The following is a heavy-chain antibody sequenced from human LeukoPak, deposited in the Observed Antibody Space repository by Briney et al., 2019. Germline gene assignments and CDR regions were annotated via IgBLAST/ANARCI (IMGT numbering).Heavy chain of an antibody. CDR3: TTEYPQNDAFDI. J-gene: IGHJ3*02. CDR2: IKSKTDGGTT. Sequence: PGGSLRLSCAASGFTFSNAWMSWVRQAPGKGLEGVGRIKSKTDGGTTDYAAPVKGRFTISRDDSKNTLYLQMNSLKTEDTAVYYCTTEYPQNDAFDIWGQGTMVTVSS. CDR1: GFTFSNAW. V-gene: IGHV3-15*01.